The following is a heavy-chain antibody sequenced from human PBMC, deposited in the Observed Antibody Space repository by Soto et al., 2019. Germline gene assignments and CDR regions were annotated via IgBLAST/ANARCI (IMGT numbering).Heavy chain of an antibody. D-gene: IGHD6-6*01. CDR3: ARGIAARQGRYYYYYGMDV. J-gene: IGHJ6*02. CDR1: GDSVSSNSAA. V-gene: IGHV6-1*01. CDR2: TYYRSKWYN. Sequence: SQTLSLTRAISGDSVSSNSAAWNWIRQSPSRGLEWLGRTYYRSKWYNDYAVSVKSRITINPDTSKNQFSLQLNSVTPEDTAVYYCARGIAARQGRYYYYYGMDVWGQGTTVTVSS.